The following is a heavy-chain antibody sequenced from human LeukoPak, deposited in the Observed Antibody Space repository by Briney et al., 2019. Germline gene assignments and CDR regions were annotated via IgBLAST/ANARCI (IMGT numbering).Heavy chain of an antibody. D-gene: IGHD3-3*01. CDR3: TTDPSYYDFWSGYSYYFDD. CDR2: LKCKTDGGTT. Sequence: GGSLTLSCAVSGFTFSIAWMSWVRQAPGQGLEWVGRLKCKTDGGTTDYAAPVKGRFTISRDDSKNTLYLQMNSLKTEYTAVYYCTTDPSYYDFWSGYSYYFDDWGQGTLVTVP. V-gene: IGHV3-15*01. CDR1: GFTFSIAW. J-gene: IGHJ4*02.